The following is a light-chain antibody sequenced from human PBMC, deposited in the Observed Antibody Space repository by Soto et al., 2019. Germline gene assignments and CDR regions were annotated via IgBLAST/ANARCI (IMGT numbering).Light chain of an antibody. Sequence: DLPMTQSPSSLSASVGDRVTITCRASQSISNFLNWYQQKPGKAPKLLIYGASSFQSGVPSRFSGSGSGTDFTLTINSLQPEDFATYYCQQSYSTPRTFGQGTKVEIK. CDR3: QQSYSTPRT. CDR1: QSISNF. CDR2: GAS. J-gene: IGKJ1*01. V-gene: IGKV1-39*01.